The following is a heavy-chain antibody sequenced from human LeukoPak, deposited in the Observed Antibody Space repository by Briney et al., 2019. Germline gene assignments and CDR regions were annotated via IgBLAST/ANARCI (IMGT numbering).Heavy chain of an antibody. CDR1: GGSISSGGYY. CDR2: INHSGST. D-gene: IGHD3-10*01. V-gene: IGHV4-39*07. Sequence: SETLSLTCTVSGGSISSGGYYWSWIRQPPGKGLEWIGEINHSGSTNYNPSLKSRVTISVDTSKNQFSLKLSSVTAADTAVYYCARGVVRGVPDYWGQGTLVTVSS. J-gene: IGHJ4*02. CDR3: ARGVVRGVPDY.